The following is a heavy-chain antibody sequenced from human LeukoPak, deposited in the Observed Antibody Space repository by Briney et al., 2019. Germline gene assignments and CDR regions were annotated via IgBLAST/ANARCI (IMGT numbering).Heavy chain of an antibody. CDR2: ISGSGGST. V-gene: IGHV3-23*01. CDR1: GFTFSSYA. Sequence: PGGSLRLSCAASGFTFSSYAMSWVRQAPGKGLEWVSAISGSGGSTYYADSVKGRFTISRDNSKNTLYLQMNSLRAEDTAVYYCARVRGVIIRNWFDPWGQGTLVTVSA. D-gene: IGHD3-10*01. J-gene: IGHJ5*02. CDR3: ARVRGVIIRNWFDP.